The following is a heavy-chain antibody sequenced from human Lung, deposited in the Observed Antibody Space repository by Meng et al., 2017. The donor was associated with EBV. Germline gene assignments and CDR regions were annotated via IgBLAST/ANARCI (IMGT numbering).Heavy chain of an antibody. D-gene: IGHD3-3*01. CDR2: ISSSSSYI. CDR1: GFTFSSYS. J-gene: IGHJ4*02. CDR3: ARDPYDFWSGYRPFDY. V-gene: IGHV3-21*01. Sequence: EVXLVESGGXLVKPGGSLRLSCVASGFTFSSYSMNWVRQAPGKGLEWVSSISSSSSYIYYADSVKGRFTISRDNAKNSLYLQMNSLRAEDTAVYYCARDPYDFWSGYRPFDYWGQGTLVTVSS.